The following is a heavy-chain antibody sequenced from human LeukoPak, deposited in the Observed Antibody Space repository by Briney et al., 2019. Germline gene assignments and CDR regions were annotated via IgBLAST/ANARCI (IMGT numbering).Heavy chain of an antibody. J-gene: IGHJ3*02. D-gene: IGHD3-22*01. CDR2: ISGSGGNT. V-gene: IGHV3-23*01. CDR3: AKKWSGDYDSSGVNDAFDI. Sequence: GGSLRLSCAASGFTFSSYAMSWVRQAPGKGLEWVSAISGSGGNTYFADSVKDRFTISRDNSKNTLYLQMNSLRAEDTAVYYCAKKWSGDYDSSGVNDAFDIWGQGTTVTVSS. CDR1: GFTFSSYA.